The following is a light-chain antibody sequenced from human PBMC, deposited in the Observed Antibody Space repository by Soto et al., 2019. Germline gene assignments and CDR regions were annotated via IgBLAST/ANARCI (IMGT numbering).Light chain of an antibody. V-gene: IGLV2-11*01. CDR3: CSYAGRYSYV. Sequence: QSALTQPRSVSGSPGQSVTISCTGTSSDVGSYNYVSWYQQHPGKAPKVIIYDVSKRPSGVPDRFSASKSGNTASLTISGPQADDEADYYCCSYAGRYSYVFGSGTKLTVL. CDR1: SSDVGSYNY. CDR2: DVS. J-gene: IGLJ1*01.